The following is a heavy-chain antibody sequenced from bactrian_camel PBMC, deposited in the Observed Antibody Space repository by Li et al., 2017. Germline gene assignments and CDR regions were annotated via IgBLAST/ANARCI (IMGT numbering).Heavy chain of an antibody. V-gene: IGHV3S40*01. CDR2: IATGSGNT. CDR1: GFTYSTYC. CDR3: AARGPYCYTKLSVRDFTY. Sequence: VQLVESGGGSEQAEGSLRLSCAASGFTYSTYCTGWFRQAPGKEREGVARIATGSGNTYYADSVKGRFTISQDNAKNTVYLQMNSLKPEDTAMYYCAARGPYCYTKLSVRDFTYWGQGTQVT. D-gene: IGHD2*01. J-gene: IGHJ6*01.